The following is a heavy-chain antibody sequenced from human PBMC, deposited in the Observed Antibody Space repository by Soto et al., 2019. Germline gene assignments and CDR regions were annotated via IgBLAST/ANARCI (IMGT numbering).Heavy chain of an antibody. J-gene: IGHJ3*02. V-gene: IGHV1-18*01. Sequence: ASVQVSCKASGYTFTSYGIIWVRQAPGQGLEWMGWISAYNGNTNYAQKLQGRVTMTTDTSTSTAYMELRSLRSDDTAVYYCARDSEGYSSGQDAFDIWGQGTMVTVSS. CDR2: ISAYNGNT. CDR3: ARDSEGYSSGQDAFDI. D-gene: IGHD6-19*01. CDR1: GYTFTSYG.